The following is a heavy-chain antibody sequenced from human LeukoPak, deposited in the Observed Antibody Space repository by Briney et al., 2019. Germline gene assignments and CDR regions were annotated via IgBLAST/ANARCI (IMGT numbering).Heavy chain of an antibody. CDR1: GYTFTSYD. CDR2: MNPNSGNT. Sequence: GASVKVSGKASGYTFTSYDINWVRQATGQGLEWMGWMNPNSGNTGYAQKFQGRVTMTRNTSISTAYMELSSLRSEDTAVYYCARGRTSYSRGGSSFGYWGQGTLVTVSS. CDR3: ARGRTSYSRGGSSFGY. J-gene: IGHJ4*02. D-gene: IGHD1-26*01. V-gene: IGHV1-8*01.